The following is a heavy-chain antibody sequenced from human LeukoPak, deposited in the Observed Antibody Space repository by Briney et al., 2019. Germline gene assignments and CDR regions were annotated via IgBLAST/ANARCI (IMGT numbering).Heavy chain of an antibody. CDR1: GGSISSNY. D-gene: IGHD3-10*01. J-gene: IGHJ6*03. CDR2: VFYSENS. V-gene: IGHV4-59*08. CDR3: ARHIYGAYYYMDV. Sequence: PSETLSLICTVSGGSISSNYWSWIRQPPGKGLEWIGYVFYSENSNYNPSLKSRVTISIDTSKNQFSLNLSSVTAADTAVYYCARHIYGAYYYMDVWGKGTTVTVS.